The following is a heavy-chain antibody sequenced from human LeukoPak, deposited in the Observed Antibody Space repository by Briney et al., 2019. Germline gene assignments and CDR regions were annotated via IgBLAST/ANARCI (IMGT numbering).Heavy chain of an antibody. CDR2: ISSSGSTI. V-gene: IGHV3-48*03. J-gene: IGHJ6*04. Sequence: GGSLRLSCAASGFTFCSYEMNWVRQAPGKGLEWVSYISSSGSTIYCADSVKGRFTISRDNAKNSLYLQMNSLRAEDTAVYYCAELGITMIGGVWGKGTTVTISS. D-gene: IGHD3-10*02. CDR1: GFTFCSYE. CDR3: AELGITMIGGV.